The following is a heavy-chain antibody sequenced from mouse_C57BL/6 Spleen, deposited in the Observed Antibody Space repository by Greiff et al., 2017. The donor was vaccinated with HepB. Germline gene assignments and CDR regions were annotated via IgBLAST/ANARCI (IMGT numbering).Heavy chain of an antibody. Sequence: EVQLQQSGAELVKPGASVKLSCTASGFNIKVYYMHWVKQRTEQGLEWIGRIDPEDGETKYAPKFQGKATITADTSSNTAYLQLSSLTSEDTAVYYCARWEDYGSSYDWGQGTTLTVSS. D-gene: IGHD1-1*01. V-gene: IGHV14-2*01. CDR1: GFNIKVYY. J-gene: IGHJ2*01. CDR2: IDPEDGET. CDR3: ARWEDYGSSYD.